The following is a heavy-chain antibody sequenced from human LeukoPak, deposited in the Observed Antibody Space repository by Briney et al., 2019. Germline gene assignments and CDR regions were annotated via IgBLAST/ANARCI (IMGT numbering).Heavy chain of an antibody. CDR3: ARDYLVRGVLAYFDY. D-gene: IGHD3-10*01. CDR2: ISAYNGNT. Sequence: ASVTVSCKASGYTFTSYGISWVRQAPGQGLEWMGWISAYNGNTNYAQKLQGRVTMTTDTSTSTAYMELRSLRSDDTAVYYCARDYLVRGVLAYFDYWGQGTLVTVSS. V-gene: IGHV1-18*01. CDR1: GYTFTSYG. J-gene: IGHJ4*02.